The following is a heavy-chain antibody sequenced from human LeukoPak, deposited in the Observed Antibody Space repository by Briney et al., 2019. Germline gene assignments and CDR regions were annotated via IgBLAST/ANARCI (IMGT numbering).Heavy chain of an antibody. V-gene: IGHV1-69*02. J-gene: IGHJ6*02. CDR3: ARGHQPPYYGMDV. CDR2: IIPILGIA. Sequence: SVKVSCKASGGTFSSYTISWVRQAPGQGLECMGRIIPILGIANSAQKFQGRVTITADKSTSTAYMELNSLRSEDTAVFYCARGHQPPYYGMDVWGQGTTVTVSS. CDR1: GGTFSSYT.